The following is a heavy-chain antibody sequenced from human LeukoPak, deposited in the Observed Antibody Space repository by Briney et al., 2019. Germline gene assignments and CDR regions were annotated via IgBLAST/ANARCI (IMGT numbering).Heavy chain of an antibody. CDR1: GFIFSGSA. J-gene: IGHJ6*03. V-gene: IGHV3-73*01. D-gene: IGHD3-9*01. CDR3: TRALRYLDYYYMDV. Sequence: GGSLRLSCAASGFIFSGSAMHWVRQASGKGLEWVGRIRSKANSYVTAYGASVKGRFTISRDDSEDTAYLQMNSLKTEDTAVYYCTRALRYLDYYYMDVWGKGTTVTVSS. CDR2: IRSKANSYVT.